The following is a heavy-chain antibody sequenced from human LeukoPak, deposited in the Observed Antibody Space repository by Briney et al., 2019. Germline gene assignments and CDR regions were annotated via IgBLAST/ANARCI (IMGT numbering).Heavy chain of an antibody. J-gene: IGHJ4*02. Sequence: SETLSLTCTVSDGSISSYYWNWIRQPPGKGLEWIGYIYYSGSTNYNPSLKSRVTISVDTSKNQFSLKLSSVTAADTAVYYCARSPNFDWLSSPPRYFDYRGQGTLVTVSS. CDR2: IYYSGST. CDR1: DGSISSYY. D-gene: IGHD3-9*01. V-gene: IGHV4-59*01. CDR3: ARSPNFDWLSSPPRYFDY.